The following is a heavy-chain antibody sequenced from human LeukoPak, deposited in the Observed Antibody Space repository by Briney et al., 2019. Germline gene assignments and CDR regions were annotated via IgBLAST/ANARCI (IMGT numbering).Heavy chain of an antibody. V-gene: IGHV5-51*01. J-gene: IGHJ3*02. CDR3: ARPDYDTSGYYAAFDI. Sequence: PGESLKISCKGSGYTFTSYWIGWVRQMPGKGLEWMGIIYPGDSDTRYSPSFQGQVTISADKSISTAYLQWSSLKASDTAMYYCARPDYDTSGYYAAFDIWGQGTMVTVSS. CDR2: IYPGDSDT. D-gene: IGHD3-22*01. CDR1: GYTFTSYW.